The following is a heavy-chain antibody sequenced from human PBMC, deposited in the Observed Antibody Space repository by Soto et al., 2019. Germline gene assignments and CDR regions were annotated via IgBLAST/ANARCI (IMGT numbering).Heavy chain of an antibody. Sequence: LRLSCEVSGFTFGDYWMHWVRQAPGKGLEWVSRVDSDGNGATYADSVRGRFTISRDNAKNTLYLQITGLGVEDTAMYYCARGKYIGSYYFDSWGQGTPVTVSS. CDR1: GFTFGDYW. CDR3: ARGKYIGSYYFDS. CDR2: VDSDGNGA. J-gene: IGHJ4*02. D-gene: IGHD1-26*01. V-gene: IGHV3-74*01.